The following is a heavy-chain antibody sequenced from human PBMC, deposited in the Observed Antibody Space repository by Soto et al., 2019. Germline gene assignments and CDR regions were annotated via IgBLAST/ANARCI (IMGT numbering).Heavy chain of an antibody. Sequence: QLQLQESGPGLVKPSETLSLTCTVSGGSISSSSYYWGWIRQPPGKGLEWLGSIYYSGSTYYNPSLKSRVTISVDTSKNQFSLKLSSVTAADTAVYYCARRVAAAGTIDYWGQGTLVTVSS. D-gene: IGHD6-13*01. J-gene: IGHJ4*02. CDR1: GGSISSSSYY. V-gene: IGHV4-39*01. CDR2: IYYSGST. CDR3: ARRVAAAGTIDY.